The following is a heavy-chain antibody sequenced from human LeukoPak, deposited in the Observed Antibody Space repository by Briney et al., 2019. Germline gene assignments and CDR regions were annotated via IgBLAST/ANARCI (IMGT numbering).Heavy chain of an antibody. D-gene: IGHD1-26*01. CDR3: ARGVPGWEAFDI. CDR2: IYYTGSA. J-gene: IGHJ3*02. Sequence: SETLSLTCTVSGASITGYYWTWIRQPPGKGLECVGYIYYTGSANYNPSLKSRVTISVDTSKNQFSLKLSSVTAADTAVYYCARGVPGWEAFDIWGQGTMVTVSS. V-gene: IGHV4-59*01. CDR1: GASITGYY.